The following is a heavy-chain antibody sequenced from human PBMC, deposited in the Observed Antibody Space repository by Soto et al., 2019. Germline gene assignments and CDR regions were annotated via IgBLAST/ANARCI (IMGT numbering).Heavy chain of an antibody. J-gene: IGHJ6*02. CDR1: GYTFTNYY. CDR2: INPSGGST. V-gene: IGHV1-46*01. D-gene: IGHD6-25*01. CDR3: ARGDGRGSSGFYYYYGMDG. Sequence: QVQLVQSGAEVKKPGASVKVSCKASGYTFTNYYIHWVRQAPRQGLEWMGIINPSGGSTSYAQQSQGRVTMTSDTSTSTVYMELSSLRSEDTAVYYCARGDGRGSSGFYYYYGMDGWGHGTTVTVSS.